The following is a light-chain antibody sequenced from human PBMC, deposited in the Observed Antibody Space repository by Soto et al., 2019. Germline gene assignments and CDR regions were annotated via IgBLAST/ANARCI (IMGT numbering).Light chain of an antibody. Sequence: EIVLALSPDTLSLSPGERATLSCRASQSVSSYLAWYQQKPGQAPTLLIYDASNRATGIPARFSGSGSGTDFTLTISSLEPEDFAVYYCQERRNWPPITFGQGTRLEIK. V-gene: IGKV3-11*01. CDR1: QSVSSY. CDR2: DAS. J-gene: IGKJ5*01. CDR3: QERRNWPPIT.